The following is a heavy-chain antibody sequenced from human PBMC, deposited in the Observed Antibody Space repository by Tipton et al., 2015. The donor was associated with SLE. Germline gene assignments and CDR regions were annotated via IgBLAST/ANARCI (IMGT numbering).Heavy chain of an antibody. J-gene: IGHJ4*02. CDR3: ARVSNYFDY. CDR1: GGSISSYY. CDR2: IYYSGST. V-gene: IGHV4-59*01. Sequence: LSCTVSGGSISSYYWSWIRQPPGKGLEWIGYIYYSGSTNYNPSLKSRVTISVDTSKNQFSLKLSSVTAADTAVYYCARVSNYFDYWGQGTLVTVSS. D-gene: IGHD3-16*02.